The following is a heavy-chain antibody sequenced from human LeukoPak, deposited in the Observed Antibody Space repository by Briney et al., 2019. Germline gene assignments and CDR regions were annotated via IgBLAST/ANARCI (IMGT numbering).Heavy chain of an antibody. Sequence: SETLSLTCAVYGGSFSGYYWSWIRQPPGKGLEWIGEINHSGSTNYNPSLKSRVTISVGTSKNQFSLKLSSVTAADTAVYYCARPHNYYGSSGYYLTSYYYYYGMDVWGQGTTVTVSS. D-gene: IGHD3-22*01. J-gene: IGHJ6*02. CDR2: INHSGST. V-gene: IGHV4-34*01. CDR1: GGSFSGYY. CDR3: ARPHNYYGSSGYYLTSYYYYYGMDV.